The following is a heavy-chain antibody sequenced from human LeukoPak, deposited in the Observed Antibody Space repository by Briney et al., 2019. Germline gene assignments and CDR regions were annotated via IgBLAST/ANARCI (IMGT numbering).Heavy chain of an antibody. CDR3: GRSGRYRPSDL. D-gene: IGHD1-26*01. Sequence: GGSLRLSCAASGFILSDHYIDWVRQAPGKGLEWVGRTRNKANSYTTEYAASVKGRFTISRDDPKNLLYLQMNSLKSEDTAVYYCGRSGRYRPSDLWGQGTLVAVSS. CDR1: GFILSDHY. V-gene: IGHV3-72*01. J-gene: IGHJ5*02. CDR2: TRNKANSYTT.